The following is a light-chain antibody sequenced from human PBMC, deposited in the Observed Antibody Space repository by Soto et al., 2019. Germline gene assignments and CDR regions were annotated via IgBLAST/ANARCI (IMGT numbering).Light chain of an antibody. CDR3: QQYNDFWT. CDR2: DAS. Sequence: DIQMAQSPSTLFDSLGDEVTMASRASRVFFRRLAWYKQKPGKAPKLLIYDASSLETGVPSRFSGSGSGTEFTLTINSLQPDDFATYYCQQYNDFWTFGQGTKVEI. CDR1: RVFFRR. V-gene: IGKV1-5*01. J-gene: IGKJ1*01.